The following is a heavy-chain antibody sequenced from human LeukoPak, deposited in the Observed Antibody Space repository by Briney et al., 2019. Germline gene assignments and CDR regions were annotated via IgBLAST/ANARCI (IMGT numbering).Heavy chain of an antibody. CDR3: ARDRGHYGSGSSEYFFDY. D-gene: IGHD3-10*01. V-gene: IGHV3-7*01. CDR1: GFTFSRHW. CDR2: IKPEGSEK. J-gene: IGHJ4*02. Sequence: PGGSLRLSCAASGFTFSRHWMSWVRQAPGKGLEWVANIKPEGSEKYYVDSVKGQFTLSRDNAKKSLSLQMNSLRAEDTAVYYCARDRGHYGSGSSEYFFDYWGQGALVTVSS.